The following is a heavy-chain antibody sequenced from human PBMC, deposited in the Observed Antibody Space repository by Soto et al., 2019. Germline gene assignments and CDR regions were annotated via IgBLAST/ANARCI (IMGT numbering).Heavy chain of an antibody. CDR2: IKQDGSEK. CDR3: ARPGGESYYYYYYMDV. D-gene: IGHD3-16*01. Sequence: GGSLRLSCAASGFTLSSYWMSWVRQAPEKGLEWVANIKQDGSEKYYVDSVKGRFTISRDNAKNSLYLQMNSLRAEDTAVYYCARPGGESYYYYYYMDVWGKGTTVTVSS. CDR1: GFTLSSYW. J-gene: IGHJ6*03. V-gene: IGHV3-7*01.